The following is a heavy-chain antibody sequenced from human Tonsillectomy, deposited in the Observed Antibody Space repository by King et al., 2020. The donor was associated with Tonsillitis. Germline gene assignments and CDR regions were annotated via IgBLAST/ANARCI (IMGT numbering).Heavy chain of an antibody. CDR2: ISWNSGSI. CDR1: GFTFDDYA. J-gene: IGHJ6*03. Sequence: LVESGGGLVQPGRSLRLSCAASGFTFDDYAMHWVRQAPGNGLEWVSGISWNSGSIGYADSVKGRFTISRDNAKNSLYLQMNSLRAEDTALYYCAKVSLPQQLVTPYYYYYMDVWGKGTTVTVSS. CDR3: AKVSLPQQLVTPYYYYYMDV. V-gene: IGHV3-9*01. D-gene: IGHD6-13*01.